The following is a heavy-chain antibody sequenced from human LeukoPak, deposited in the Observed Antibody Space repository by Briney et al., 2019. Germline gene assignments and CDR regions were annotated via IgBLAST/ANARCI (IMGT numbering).Heavy chain of an antibody. V-gene: IGHV3-23*01. CDR3: AKDLGSGSYYAAFDY. J-gene: IGHJ4*02. CDR2: ISASGGST. D-gene: IGHD3-10*01. CDR1: GFTFSSSA. Sequence: GGSLRLSCAASGFTFSSSAMTWVRQAPGKGLEWVSGISASGGSTYYADSVKGRFTISRDNFNNTLYLQMNSLRADDTAVYFCAKDLGSGSYYAAFDYWGQGTLVTVSS.